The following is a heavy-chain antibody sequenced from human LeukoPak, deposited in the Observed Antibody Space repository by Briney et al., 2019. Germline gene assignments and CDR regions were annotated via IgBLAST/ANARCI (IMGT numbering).Heavy chain of an antibody. V-gene: IGHV3-30-3*01. D-gene: IGHD6-19*01. J-gene: IGHJ3*02. Sequence: GGSLRLSCAASGFTFSSYAMHWVRQAPGKGLEWVAVISYDGSNKYYADSVKGRFTISRDNSKNTLYLQMNSLRAEDTAVYYCARAPLAVAGIAFDIWGQGTMVTVSS. CDR1: GFTFSSYA. CDR2: ISYDGSNK. CDR3: ARAPLAVAGIAFDI.